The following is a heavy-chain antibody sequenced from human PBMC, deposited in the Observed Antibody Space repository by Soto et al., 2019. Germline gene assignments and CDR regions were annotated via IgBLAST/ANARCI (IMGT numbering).Heavy chain of an antibody. Sequence: PSETLSLTCTVSGGSISSYYWSWIRRPPGKGLEWIGYIYYSGSTSYNPSLKSRVTISVDTSKNQFSLKLSSVTAADTAVYYCARVRSIAAPGYYYYGMDVWGQGTTVTVSS. CDR3: ARVRSIAAPGYYYYGMDV. CDR1: GGSISSYY. V-gene: IGHV4-59*01. J-gene: IGHJ6*02. D-gene: IGHD6-6*01. CDR2: IYYSGST.